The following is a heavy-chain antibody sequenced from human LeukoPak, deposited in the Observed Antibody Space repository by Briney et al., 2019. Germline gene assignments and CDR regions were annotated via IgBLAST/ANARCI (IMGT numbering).Heavy chain of an antibody. Sequence: GGSLRLSCAASGFTFSSYWMHWVRQAPGKGLVWVSRLNGDGGITDYAGSVEGRFTISRDNAKNTLYLQMNSLSAEDTAVYYCVRDSLAGKRTFDYWGQGTLVTVSS. D-gene: IGHD6-19*01. V-gene: IGHV3-74*01. J-gene: IGHJ4*02. CDR3: VRDSLAGKRTFDY. CDR2: LNGDGGIT. CDR1: GFTFSSYW.